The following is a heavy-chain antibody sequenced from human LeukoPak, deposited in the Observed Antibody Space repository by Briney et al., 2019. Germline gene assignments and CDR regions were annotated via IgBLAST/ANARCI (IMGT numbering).Heavy chain of an antibody. CDR1: GFTFSSYA. CDR2: ISYDGSNK. V-gene: IGHV3-30*04. CDR3: ARKVGRGLAAAGDAFDI. Sequence: GGSLRLSCAASGFTFSSYAMHWVRQAPGKGLEWVAVISYDGSNKYYADSVKGRFTISRDNSKNTLYLQMNSLRAEDTAVYYCARKVGRGLAAAGDAFDIWGQGTMVTVSS. D-gene: IGHD6-13*01. J-gene: IGHJ3*02.